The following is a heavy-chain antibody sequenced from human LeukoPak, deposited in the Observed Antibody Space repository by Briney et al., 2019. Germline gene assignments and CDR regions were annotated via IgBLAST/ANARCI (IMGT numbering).Heavy chain of an antibody. CDR1: GFTFSSYW. Sequence: PGGSLRLSCASSGFTFSSYWMHWVRQAPGKGLVWVSRIKSDGSSTSYADSVKGRFTISRDNAKNTLYLQMNSLRAEDTAVYYCARAYGMDVWGQGTTVTVSS. J-gene: IGHJ6*02. V-gene: IGHV3-74*01. CDR3: ARAYGMDV. CDR2: IKSDGSST.